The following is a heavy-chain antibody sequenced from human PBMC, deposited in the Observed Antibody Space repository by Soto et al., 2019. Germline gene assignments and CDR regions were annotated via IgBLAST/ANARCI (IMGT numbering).Heavy chain of an antibody. J-gene: IGHJ6*02. V-gene: IGHV1-69*01. D-gene: IGHD3-10*01. Sequence: QVQLVQSGAEVKKPGSSVKVSCKASGGTFSSYAISWVRQAPGQGLEWMGGIIPIFGTTNYAQKFQGRVTITADESTTIAYMELSSIGSDDTAVYYCARGGATLVRGVLRTGYYGMDVWGQGTTVTVSS. CDR2: IIPIFGTT. CDR3: ARGGATLVRGVLRTGYYGMDV. CDR1: GGTFSSYA.